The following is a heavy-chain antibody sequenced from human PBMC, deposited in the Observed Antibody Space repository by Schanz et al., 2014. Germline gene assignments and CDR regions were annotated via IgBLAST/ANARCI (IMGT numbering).Heavy chain of an antibody. J-gene: IGHJ4*02. CDR1: GFTFSSYW. Sequence: EVQLVESGGGLVQPGGSLRLSCAASGFTFSSYWMHWVRQAPGKGLVWISRINSDGSSASYADSVKGRFTISRDNAKNTLYLQMNSVRAEDSAVYYCTRVSGSRSYGWYYDSWGQGTLVTVSS. V-gene: IGHV3-74*01. D-gene: IGHD3-10*01. CDR2: INSDGSSA. CDR3: TRVSGSRSYGWYYDS.